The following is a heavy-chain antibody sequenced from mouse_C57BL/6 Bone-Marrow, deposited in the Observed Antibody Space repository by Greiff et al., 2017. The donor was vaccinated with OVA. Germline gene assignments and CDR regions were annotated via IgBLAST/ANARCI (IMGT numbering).Heavy chain of an antibody. D-gene: IGHD1-1*01. J-gene: IGHJ3*01. Sequence: EVQLQQSGAELVRPGASVKLSCTASGFNIKDDYMHWVKQRPEQGLEWIGWIDPENGDTEYASKFQGKATITADTSSNTAYLQLSSLTSEDTAVYYCTTSNYYGSSLFAYWGQGTLVTVSA. V-gene: IGHV14-4*01. CDR1: GFNIKDDY. CDR3: TTSNYYGSSLFAY. CDR2: IDPENGDT.